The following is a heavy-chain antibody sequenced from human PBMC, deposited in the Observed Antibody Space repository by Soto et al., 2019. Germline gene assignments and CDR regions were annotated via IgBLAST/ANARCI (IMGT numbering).Heavy chain of an antibody. V-gene: IGHV3-30-3*01. CDR3: AREVYSSRYYGMDV. J-gene: IGHJ6*02. Sequence: GGSLRLSCAASGFTFSSYAMHWVRQAPGKGLEWVAVISYDGSNKYYADSVKGRFTISRDNSKNTLYLQMNSLRAEDTAVYYCAREVYSSRYYGMDVWGQGTTVTVSS. CDR1: GFTFSSYA. CDR2: ISYDGSNK. D-gene: IGHD6-13*01.